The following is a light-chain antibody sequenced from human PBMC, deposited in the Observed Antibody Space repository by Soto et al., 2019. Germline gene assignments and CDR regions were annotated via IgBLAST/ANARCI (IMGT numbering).Light chain of an antibody. CDR1: SSNIGAGYV. CDR2: GNS. CDR3: SSYTTSSTVV. Sequence: QSVLTQPPSVSGAPGQRVTISCTGSSSNIGAGYVVHWYQQLPGTAPKLLIYGNSNRPSGVPDRFSGSKSGTSASLAITGLQAEDEADYYCSSYTTSSTVVFGGGTKLTVL. J-gene: IGLJ2*01. V-gene: IGLV1-40*01.